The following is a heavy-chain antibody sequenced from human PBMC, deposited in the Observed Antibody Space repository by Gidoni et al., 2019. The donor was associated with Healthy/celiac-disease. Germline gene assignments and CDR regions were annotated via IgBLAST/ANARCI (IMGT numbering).Heavy chain of an antibody. V-gene: IGHV3-11*01. CDR2: ISSSGSTI. Sequence: QVQLVASGGGLVKPGGSLRLSCAASGFTFSHYYMSWIRQAPGKGLEWVSYISSSGSTIYYADSVKGRFTISRDNAKNSLYLQMNSLRAEDTAVYYCARDSRGQYQLLVRDYGMDVWGQGTTVTVSS. J-gene: IGHJ6*02. D-gene: IGHD2-2*01. CDR1: GFTFSHYY. CDR3: ARDSRGQYQLLVRDYGMDV.